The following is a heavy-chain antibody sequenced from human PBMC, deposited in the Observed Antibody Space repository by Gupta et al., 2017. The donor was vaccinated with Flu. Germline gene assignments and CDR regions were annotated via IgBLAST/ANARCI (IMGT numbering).Heavy chain of an antibody. CDR3: AGRLVGGTTGDY. CDR1: TFSTSA. CDR2: IAYDESNQ. D-gene: IGHD1-26*01. V-gene: IGHV3-30-3*01. J-gene: IGHJ4*02. Sequence: TFSTSAMHWVRHGPGKGLEWVAVIAYDESNQCYADYVKGRFTISRDNSTNALYLQMNSLSXEXKAVYYXAGRLVGGTTGDYWGQGTRGSVSS.